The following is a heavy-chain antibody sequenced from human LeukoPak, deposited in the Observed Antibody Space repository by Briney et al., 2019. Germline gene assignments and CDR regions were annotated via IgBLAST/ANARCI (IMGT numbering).Heavy chain of an antibody. CDR3: ARERGRGRDSPWFDY. J-gene: IGHJ4*02. Sequence: PGGSLRLSGAASGFIVSGDFMSWVRQAPGKGLEWVSVIYSDGSTYYADSVKGRFTISRDNSKNTLDLQMTGLRAEDTAVYYCARERGRGRDSPWFDYWGQGTLVTVSS. D-gene: IGHD1-26*01. CDR2: IYSDGST. CDR1: GFIVSGDF. V-gene: IGHV3-53*01.